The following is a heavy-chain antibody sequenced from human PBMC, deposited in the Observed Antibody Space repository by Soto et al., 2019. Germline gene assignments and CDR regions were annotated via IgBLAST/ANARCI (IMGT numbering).Heavy chain of an antibody. D-gene: IGHD6-13*01. CDR1: GSSITITYY. CDR3: ARNSSSSYFDY. J-gene: IGHJ4*02. V-gene: IGHV4-38-2*01. CDR2: IHHSGSVFESGST. Sequence: SETLSLTCAVSGSSITITYYWGWVRQPPGKGLEWIGSIHHSGSVFESGSTHYNPSFKSRVTISADTSKNQFSLKLTSVTAADTAVYFCARNSSSSYFDYWGQGTLVTVSS.